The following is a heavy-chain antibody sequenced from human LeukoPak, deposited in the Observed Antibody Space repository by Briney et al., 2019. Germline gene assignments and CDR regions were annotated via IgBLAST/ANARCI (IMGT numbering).Heavy chain of an antibody. Sequence: PGGSLRLSCAASGFIFSSYEMNWVRQAPGKGLEWVSYISSSNIIYYADSVKGRFTISRDNAKNSLYLQMNSLRAEDTALYYCARRNIVGTLGAFDIWGQGTVVTVSS. CDR1: GFIFSSYE. CDR3: ARRNIVGTLGAFDI. J-gene: IGHJ3*02. D-gene: IGHD1-26*01. V-gene: IGHV3-48*03. CDR2: ISSSNII.